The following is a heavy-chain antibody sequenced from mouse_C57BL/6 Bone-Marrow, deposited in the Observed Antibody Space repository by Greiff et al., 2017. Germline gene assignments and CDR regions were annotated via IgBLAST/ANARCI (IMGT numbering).Heavy chain of an antibody. CDR3: ARGSVFEEGYGNYGYYFDY. Sequence: QVQLQQSGAELAKPGASVKLSCKASGYTFTSYWMHWVKQRPGQGLEWIGYINPSSGYTKYNQKFKDKATLTADKSSSTAYMQLSSLTYEDSAVYYCARGSVFEEGYGNYGYYFDYWGQGTTLTVSS. D-gene: IGHD2-1*01. CDR2: INPSSGYT. V-gene: IGHV1-7*01. CDR1: GYTFTSYW. J-gene: IGHJ2*01.